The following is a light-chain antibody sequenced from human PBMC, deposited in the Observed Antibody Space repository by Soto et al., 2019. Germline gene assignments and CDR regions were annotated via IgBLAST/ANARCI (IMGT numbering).Light chain of an antibody. CDR1: QSVSSSY. CDR3: QQYGSSPAYP. J-gene: IGKJ2*01. V-gene: IGKV3-20*01. Sequence: EIVLTQSPGTLSLSPGERATLSCRASQSVSSSYLAWYQQKPGQAPRLLIYGASSRATGIPDRCSGSGSGTDSTLTISGLEPEDFVVYYCQQYGSSPAYPFGQGTKLELK. CDR2: GAS.